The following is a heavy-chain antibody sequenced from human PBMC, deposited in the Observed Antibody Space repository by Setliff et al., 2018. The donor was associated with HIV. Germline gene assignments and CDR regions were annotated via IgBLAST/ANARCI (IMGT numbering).Heavy chain of an antibody. CDR3: AMFSSSSG. Sequence: GGSLRLSCAASGFTFSRYWMHWVRQAPGQGLVWVSGINNDTTTTTYVDSVKGRFSISRDNAKNTLYLQMNGLRGEDTAVYYCAMFSSSSGWGQGTQVTVSS. V-gene: IGHV3-74*01. CDR1: GFTFSRYW. CDR2: INNDTTTT. D-gene: IGHD6-6*01. J-gene: IGHJ4*02.